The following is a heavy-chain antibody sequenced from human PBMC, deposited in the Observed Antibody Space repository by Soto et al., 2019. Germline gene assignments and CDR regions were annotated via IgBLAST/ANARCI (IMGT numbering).Heavy chain of an antibody. J-gene: IGHJ4*02. CDR2: ISGSGGST. CDR3: PRNIRYSSGSFDY. D-gene: IGHD6-19*01. V-gene: IGHV3-23*01. Sequence: GGSLRLSCAASWFTFSSYAMSWVRQAPGKGLEWVSAISGSGGSTYYADSVKGRFTISRDNSKNTLYLQMNSLRAEDTAVYYCPRNIRYSSGSFDYWGQGTLVNVCS. CDR1: WFTFSSYA.